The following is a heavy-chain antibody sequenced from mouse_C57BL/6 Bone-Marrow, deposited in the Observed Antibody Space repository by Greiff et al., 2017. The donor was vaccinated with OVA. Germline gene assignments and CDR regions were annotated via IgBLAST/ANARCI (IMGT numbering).Heavy chain of an antibody. V-gene: IGHV1-55*01. CDR1: GYTFTSYW. Sequence: QVQLQQPGAELVKPGASVKMSCKASGYTFTSYWITWVKQRPGQGLEWIGDIYPGSGSTNYNEKFKSKATLTEDTSSSTAYMQLSSLTSEDCAVYYCARWLITAVRFDCWGQGTTLTVSS. J-gene: IGHJ2*01. D-gene: IGHD1-1*01. CDR2: IYPGSGST. CDR3: ARWLITAVRFDC.